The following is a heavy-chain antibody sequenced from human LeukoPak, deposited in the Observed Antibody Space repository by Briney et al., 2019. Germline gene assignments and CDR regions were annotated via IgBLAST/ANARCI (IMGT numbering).Heavy chain of an antibody. D-gene: IGHD6-13*01. V-gene: IGHV3-30*03. Sequence: GGSLRLSCAASGFTFSIYGMHWVRQAPGKGLEWVAVISYDGSNKYYADSVKGRFTISRDHSKNTLYLQMNSLRAEDTALYYCARSSSWYLFDYWGQGTPVTVSS. CDR3: ARSSSWYLFDY. CDR1: GFTFSIYG. J-gene: IGHJ4*02. CDR2: ISYDGSNK.